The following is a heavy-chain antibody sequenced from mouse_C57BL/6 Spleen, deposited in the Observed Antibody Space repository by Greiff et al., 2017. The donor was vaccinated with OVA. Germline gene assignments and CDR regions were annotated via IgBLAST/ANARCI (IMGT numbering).Heavy chain of an antibody. CDR1: GFTFSDYG. V-gene: IGHV5-17*01. J-gene: IGHJ4*01. CDR3: ARAYDYAMDY. Sequence: EVKVVESGGGLVKPGGSLKLSCAASGFTFSDYGMHWVRQAPEKGLEWVAYISSGSSTIYYADTVKGRFTISRDNAKNTLFLQMTSLRSEDTAMYYCARAYDYAMDYWGQGTSVTVSS. D-gene: IGHD2-3*01. CDR2: ISSGSSTI.